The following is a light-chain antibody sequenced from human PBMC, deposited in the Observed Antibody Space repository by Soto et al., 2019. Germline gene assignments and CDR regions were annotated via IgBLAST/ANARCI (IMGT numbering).Light chain of an antibody. J-gene: IGKJ2*01. CDR1: QSFNRW. CDR3: QQYNTFPYT. CDR2: DVS. V-gene: IGKV1-5*01. Sequence: DIPMTQSPSTLPTSVGDRVTITCRASQSFNRWLAWYQQKPGKAPKLLIYDVSTLETGVPSRFSGSGSGAEFSLTISSLQPDDLATYYCQQYNTFPYTFGQGTTLVI.